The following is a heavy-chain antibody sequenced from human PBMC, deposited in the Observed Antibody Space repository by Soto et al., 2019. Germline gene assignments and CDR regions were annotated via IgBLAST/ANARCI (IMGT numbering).Heavy chain of an antibody. CDR3: AREKIAVAGRRYYGMDV. J-gene: IGHJ6*02. CDR1: GFTFSSYW. V-gene: IGHV3-7*03. CDR2: IKQDGSEK. Sequence: EGYLRLSCAASGFTFSSYWMSWVRQAPGKGLEWVANIKQDGSEKYYVDSVKGRFTISRDNAKNSLYLQMNSLRAEDTAVYYCAREKIAVAGRRYYGMDVWGQGTMFTVSS. D-gene: IGHD6-19*01.